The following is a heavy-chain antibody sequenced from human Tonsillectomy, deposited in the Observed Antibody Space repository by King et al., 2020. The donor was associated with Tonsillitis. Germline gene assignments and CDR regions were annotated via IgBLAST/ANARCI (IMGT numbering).Heavy chain of an antibody. V-gene: IGHV3-23*04. D-gene: IGHD6-19*01. CDR1: GFTFSSYA. CDR2: ISGSGGST. Sequence: VQLVESGGGLVQPGGSLRLSCAASGFTFSSYAMSWVRQAPGKGLEWVSAISGSGGSTYYADSVKGRFTISRDNSKNTLYLQMNSLRVEDTAVYYCAKQIEQWLVGHGAFDIWGQGTMVTVSS. J-gene: IGHJ3*02. CDR3: AKQIEQWLVGHGAFDI.